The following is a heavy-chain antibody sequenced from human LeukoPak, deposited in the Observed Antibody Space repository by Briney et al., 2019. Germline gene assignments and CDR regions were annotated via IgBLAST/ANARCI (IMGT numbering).Heavy chain of an antibody. CDR1: GFTFSSYW. CDR3: ARDGGTSEYPLDY. Sequence: GGSLRLSCAASGFTFSSYWMSWVRQAPGKGLEWVANIKQDGSEKYYVDSVKGRFTISRDNAKNSLYLQMNSLRAEDTAVYYCARDGGTSEYPLDYWGQGTLVTVSS. J-gene: IGHJ4*02. CDR2: IKQDGSEK. D-gene: IGHD3-16*01. V-gene: IGHV3-7*01.